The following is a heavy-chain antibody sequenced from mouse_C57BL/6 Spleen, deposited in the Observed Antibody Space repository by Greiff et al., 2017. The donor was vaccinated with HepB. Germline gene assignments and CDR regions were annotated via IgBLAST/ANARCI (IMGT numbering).Heavy chain of an antibody. CDR1: GYSITSGYY. Sequence: ESGPGLVKPSQSLSLTCSVTGYSITSGYYWNWIRQFPGNKLEWMGYISYDGSNNYNPSLKNRISITRDTSKNQFFLKLNSVTTEDTATYYCAREAGSPYYFDYWGQGTTLTVSS. V-gene: IGHV3-6*01. J-gene: IGHJ2*01. CDR2: ISYDGSN. CDR3: AREAGSPYYFDY. D-gene: IGHD1-1*02.